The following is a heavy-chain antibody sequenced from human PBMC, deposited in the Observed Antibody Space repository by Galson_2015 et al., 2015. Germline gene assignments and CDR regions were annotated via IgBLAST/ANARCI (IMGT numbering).Heavy chain of an antibody. CDR1: GNTFINYY. V-gene: IGHV1-46*01. J-gene: IGHJ6*02. CDR2: INPSDGDT. Sequence: SVKVSCKAPGNTFINYYMHWVRQAPGQGLEWMGKINPSDGDTRYAQRLQGRVAMTRDTSTSTVYMVLSSLRIEDTAVYYCAREASYGLDVWGQGTT. CDR3: AREASYGLDV.